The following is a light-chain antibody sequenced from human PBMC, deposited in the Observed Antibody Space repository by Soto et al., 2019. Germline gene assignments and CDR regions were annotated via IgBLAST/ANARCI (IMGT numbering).Light chain of an antibody. J-gene: IGLJ2*01. CDR1: SSNIGSNT. CDR3: EAWDDSLNGVV. CDR2: SNN. Sequence: QSVLTQPTSASGTPGQRVTISCSGSSSNIGSNTVNWYQQLPGTAPKLLIYSNNQRPSGVPDRFSGSKSGTSASLAISGLQSEDEADYYCEAWDDSLNGVVFGGGTKVTVL. V-gene: IGLV1-44*01.